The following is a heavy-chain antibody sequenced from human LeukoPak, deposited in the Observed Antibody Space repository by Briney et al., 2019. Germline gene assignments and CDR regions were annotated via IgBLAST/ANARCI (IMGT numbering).Heavy chain of an antibody. J-gene: IGHJ4*02. V-gene: IGHV4-61*08. Sequence: PSETLSLTCAVSGGSISSGGYSWSWIRQPPGKGLEWIAYIYYSGSTDYNPSLKTRVTISVDTSKNQFSLRLSSVTAADTAVYYCARFKRAGGWSYFDYWGQGTLVTVSS. CDR1: GGSISSGGYS. D-gene: IGHD6-19*01. CDR3: ARFKRAGGWSYFDY. CDR2: IYYSGST.